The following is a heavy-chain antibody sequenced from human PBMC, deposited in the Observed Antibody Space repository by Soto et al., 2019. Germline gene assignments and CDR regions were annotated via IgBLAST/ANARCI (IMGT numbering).Heavy chain of an antibody. J-gene: IGHJ5*02. D-gene: IGHD2-8*02. CDR1: GYPFTNYC. CDR2: ISPDGSDV. CDR3: ACWGHIVPVAPSDFDP. Sequence: GGTLRLTCAASGYPFTNYCMNWVRQTPGKGLMWVSRISPDGSDVGYTDSVEGRFTFSRDNANNTLYLKMHSLRAEDTAMYYCACWGHIVPVAPSDFDPWGQGTLVTVSS. V-gene: IGHV3-74*01.